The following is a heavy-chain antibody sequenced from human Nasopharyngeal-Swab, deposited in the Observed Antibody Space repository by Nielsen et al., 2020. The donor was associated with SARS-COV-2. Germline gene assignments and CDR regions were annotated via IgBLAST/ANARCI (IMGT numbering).Heavy chain of an antibody. D-gene: IGHD1-26*01. J-gene: IGHJ4*02. Sequence: ASVKVSCKTSGYTFIDYYIHWVRQAPGQGLEWMGWISLNSGATNYAQKFQGRVTVTRDTSITTAYMELSRLGSDDTAFYYCARGVEWELAYWGQGTLVTVSS. CDR1: GYTFIDYY. CDR2: ISLNSGAT. V-gene: IGHV1-2*02. CDR3: ARGVEWELAY.